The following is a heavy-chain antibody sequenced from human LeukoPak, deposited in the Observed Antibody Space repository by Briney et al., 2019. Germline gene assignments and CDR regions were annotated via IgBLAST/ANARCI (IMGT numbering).Heavy chain of an antibody. CDR1: GGSISSYY. CDR2: IYYNGST. Sequence: SETLSLTCTVSGGSISSYYWSWIRQPPGKGLEWIGYIYYNGSTNYNPSLKSRVTISVDTSKNQFSLKLSSVTAADTAVYYCARQRLGPTIGYYFDYWGQGTLVTVSS. J-gene: IGHJ4*02. V-gene: IGHV4-59*08. CDR3: ARQRLGPTIGYYFDY. D-gene: IGHD6-19*01.